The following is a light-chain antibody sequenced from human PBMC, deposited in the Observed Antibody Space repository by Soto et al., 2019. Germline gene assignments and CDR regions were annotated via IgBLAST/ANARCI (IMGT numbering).Light chain of an antibody. CDR1: QDIRSD. Sequence: AIQMTQSPSSLSASVGDRVTVTCRASQDIRSDLGWYQQKPGKAPQLLIYGASRLQSGVPSRFSGSGSGTDFTLTSSSLQPEDFATYYCLQDDTYPLTFGGGTKV. CDR3: LQDDTYPLT. CDR2: GAS. J-gene: IGKJ4*01. V-gene: IGKV1-6*02.